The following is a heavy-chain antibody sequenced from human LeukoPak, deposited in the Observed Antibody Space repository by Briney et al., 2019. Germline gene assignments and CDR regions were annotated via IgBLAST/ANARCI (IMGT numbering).Heavy chain of an antibody. Sequence: GGSLRLSCAASGFTVSSNYMSWVRQAPGKGLEWVAVISYDGSNKYYADSVKGRFTISRDNSKNTLYLQMNSLRAEDTAVYYCARSVGPHYDFWSGSHFYYYGMDVWGQGTTVTVSS. CDR3: ARSVGPHYDFWSGSHFYYYGMDV. CDR1: GFTVSSNY. J-gene: IGHJ6*02. D-gene: IGHD3-3*01. V-gene: IGHV3-30-3*01. CDR2: ISYDGSNK.